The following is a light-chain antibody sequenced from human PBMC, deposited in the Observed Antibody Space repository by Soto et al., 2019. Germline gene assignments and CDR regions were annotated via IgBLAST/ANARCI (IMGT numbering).Light chain of an antibody. CDR1: SSDVGGYNY. J-gene: IGLJ1*01. CDR3: SSYTSISGV. Sequence: QSVLTQPASVSGSPGQSITISCTGTSSDVGGYNYVSWCQQHPGKAPKLMIYDVSNRPSGVSNRFSGSKSGNTASLTISGLQPEDEADYYCSSYTSISGVFGTGPKVTVL. CDR2: DVS. V-gene: IGLV2-14*01.